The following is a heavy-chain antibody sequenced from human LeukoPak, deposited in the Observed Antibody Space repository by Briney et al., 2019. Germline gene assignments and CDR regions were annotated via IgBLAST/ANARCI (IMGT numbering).Heavy chain of an antibody. CDR3: GQWYDH. D-gene: IGHD2-15*01. CDR1: GFNFGNNG. CDR2: ISKSGDVI. Sequence: GGSLRLSCEASGFNFGNNGMSWVRQAPGKGLEWVSSISKSGDVIFYAHSAKGRFTISRDNSRSTVYLQMNSLRAEDTAVYYCGQWYDHWGQGTLVTVSS. V-gene: IGHV3-23*01. J-gene: IGHJ4*02.